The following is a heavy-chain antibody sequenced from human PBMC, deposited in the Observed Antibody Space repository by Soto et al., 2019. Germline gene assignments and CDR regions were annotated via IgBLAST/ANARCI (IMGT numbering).Heavy chain of an antibody. J-gene: IGHJ6*02. CDR1: GYSFTSYW. D-gene: IGHD6-19*01. Sequence: GESLKISCKGSGYSFTSYWIGWVRQMPGKGLEWKGIIYPGDSDTRYSPSFQGQVTISADKSISTAYLQWSSLKASDTAMYYCARRGRAVAGDTYYYYYGMDVWGQGTTVTVSS. CDR3: ARRGRAVAGDTYYYYYGMDV. V-gene: IGHV5-51*01. CDR2: IYPGDSDT.